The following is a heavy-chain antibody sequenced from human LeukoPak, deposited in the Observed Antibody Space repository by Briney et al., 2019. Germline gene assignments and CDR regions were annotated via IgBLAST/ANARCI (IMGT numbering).Heavy chain of an antibody. CDR3: ARGLGSPRPFDY. D-gene: IGHD1-26*01. CDR2: MNPNSGNT. V-gene: IGHV1-8*03. CDR1: GYIFTSYD. Sequence: GASVKVSCKASGYIFTSYDINWVRQATGQGLEWMGWMNPNSGNTGYAQKFQGRVTITRNTSISTAYMELSSLRSEDTAVYYCARGLGSPRPFDYWGQGTLVTVSS. J-gene: IGHJ4*02.